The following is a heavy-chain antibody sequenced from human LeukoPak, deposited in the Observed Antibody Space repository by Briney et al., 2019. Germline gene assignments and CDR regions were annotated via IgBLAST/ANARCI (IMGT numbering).Heavy chain of an antibody. CDR3: AKDVLLWFGELPNNYFDY. CDR1: GFTFSSYA. CDR2: ISGSGGST. Sequence: PGGSLRLSCAASGFTFSSYAMSWVRQAPGKGLEWVSAISGSGGSTYYADSVKGRFPISRDNSKNTLYLQMNSLRAEDTAVYYCAKDVLLWFGELPNNYFDYWGQGTLVTVSS. J-gene: IGHJ4*02. D-gene: IGHD3-10*01. V-gene: IGHV3-23*01.